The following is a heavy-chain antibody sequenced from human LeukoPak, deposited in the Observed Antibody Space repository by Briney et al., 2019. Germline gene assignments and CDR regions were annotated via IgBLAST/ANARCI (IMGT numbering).Heavy chain of an antibody. CDR2: ISYDGSNK. V-gene: IGHV3-33*01. CDR1: GFTVSNYG. Sequence: GGSLRLSCAASGFTVSNYGLHGVRLAPGKALEWVALISYDGSNKYYVDSVRGRFTISRDNSKNTLYLQMNSLRAEDTAVYYCARDRPGVMKRGGFDYYGMDVWGQGTTVTVSS. CDR3: ARDRPGVMKRGGFDYYGMDV. J-gene: IGHJ6*02. D-gene: IGHD2-2*01.